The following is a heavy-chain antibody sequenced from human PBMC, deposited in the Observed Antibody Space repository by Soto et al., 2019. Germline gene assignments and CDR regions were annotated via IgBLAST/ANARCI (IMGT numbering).Heavy chain of an antibody. CDR2: ISYDGSNK. V-gene: IGHV3-30-3*01. D-gene: IGHD3-10*01. CDR1: GLTFSSYA. J-gene: IGHJ4*02. CDR3: ARDGNYFGSGSYPSAY. Sequence: QVQLVESGGGVVQPGRSLRLSCAASGLTFSSYAIHWVRQAPGKGLEWVAVISYDGSNKYYADSVKGRFTISRDSSKNTLYLHMNSLRAEDTALYYCARDGNYFGSGSYPSAYWGQGTLVTISS.